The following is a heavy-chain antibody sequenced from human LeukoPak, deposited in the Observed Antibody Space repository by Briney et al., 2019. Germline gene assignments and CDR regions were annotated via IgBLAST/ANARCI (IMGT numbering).Heavy chain of an antibody. V-gene: IGHV4-59*01. CDR1: GDSISSYY. Sequence: PSETLSLTCTVSGDSISSYYWTWIRQPPGKGLEWIGYSGSTKYNPSLKSRVTISVATSKSQFSLTLTSVTAADTAVYYCARARRHYYGSGKNLTPWPAGMDVWGQGTTVTVS. D-gene: IGHD3-10*01. CDR2: SGST. CDR3: ARARRHYYGSGKNLTPWPAGMDV. J-gene: IGHJ6*02.